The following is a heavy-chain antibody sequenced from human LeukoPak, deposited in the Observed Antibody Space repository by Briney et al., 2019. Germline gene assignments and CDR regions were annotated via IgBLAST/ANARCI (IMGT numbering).Heavy chain of an antibody. J-gene: IGHJ3*02. D-gene: IGHD5-12*01. CDR1: GFTFSSYA. Sequence: GGSLRLSCAASGFTFSSYAMSWVRQAPGKGLEWVSAISGSGGSTYYADSVKGRFTISRDNAKNSLYLQMNSLRAEDTAVYYCARGYPYSGYDQGDTFDIWGQGTMVTVSS. V-gene: IGHV3-23*01. CDR2: ISGSGGST. CDR3: ARGYPYSGYDQGDTFDI.